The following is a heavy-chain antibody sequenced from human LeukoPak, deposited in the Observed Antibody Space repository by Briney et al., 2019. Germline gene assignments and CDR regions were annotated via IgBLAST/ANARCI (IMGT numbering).Heavy chain of an antibody. CDR1: GFNFGSYD. CDR3: VKAEFAEQWLAPFDN. CDR2: LSSSGGST. J-gene: IGHJ4*02. Sequence: GGSLRLSCAASGFNFGSYDMYWVRQAPGKGLEWVSGLSSSGGSTCYADSVKGRFTISRDNPKNTLYLQMNSLRADDTAVYYCVKAEFAEQWLAPFDNWGQGTLVTVSS. V-gene: IGHV3-23*01. D-gene: IGHD6-19*01.